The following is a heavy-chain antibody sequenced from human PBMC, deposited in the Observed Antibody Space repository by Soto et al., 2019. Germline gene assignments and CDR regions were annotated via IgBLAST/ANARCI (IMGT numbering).Heavy chain of an antibody. V-gene: IGHV5-51*01. Sequence: LGESLKISCMGSGYKVSTWHNFTSYWIAWVRQMPGEGLEWMGIIYPGDSDTRYSPSFQGQVTISADKSINSVYLQWSSLKASDTATYYCARLGFNYDFLSGYYNVHHYYGIAVWGQGTTVPVSS. D-gene: IGHD3-3*01. CDR3: ARLGFNYDFLSGYYNVHHYYGIAV. J-gene: IGHJ6*02. CDR2: IYPGDSDT. CDR1: GYKVSTWHNFTSYW.